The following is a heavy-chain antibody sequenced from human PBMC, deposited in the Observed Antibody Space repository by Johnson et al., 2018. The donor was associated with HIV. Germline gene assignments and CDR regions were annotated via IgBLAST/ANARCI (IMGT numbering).Heavy chain of an antibody. CDR1: GFTFDDYG. CDR2: INWNGGST. Sequence: VQLVESGGGVVQPGRSLRLPCAASGFTFDDYGMSWVRQAPGKGLEWVSGINWNGGSTGYADSVKGRFTISRDNAKNSLYLQMNSLRAEDTAVYYCARGGAYCGGDCNAFDIWGQGTMVTVSS. V-gene: IGHV3-20*04. J-gene: IGHJ3*02. D-gene: IGHD2-21*02. CDR3: ARGGAYCGGDCNAFDI.